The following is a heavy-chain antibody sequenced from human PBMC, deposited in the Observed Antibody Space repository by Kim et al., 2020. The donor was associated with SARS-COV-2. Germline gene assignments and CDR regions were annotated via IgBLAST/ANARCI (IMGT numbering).Heavy chain of an antibody. CDR1: GGSISSGGYY. D-gene: IGHD3-10*01. J-gene: IGHJ6*02. Sequence: SETLSLTCTVSGGSISSGGYYWSWIRQHPGKGLEWIGYIYYSGSTYYNPSLKSRVTISVDTSKNQFSLKLSSVTAADTAVYYCARDVVGFGGTDVWGQGTTVTVSS. V-gene: IGHV4-31*03. CDR3: ARDVVGFGGTDV. CDR2: IYYSGST.